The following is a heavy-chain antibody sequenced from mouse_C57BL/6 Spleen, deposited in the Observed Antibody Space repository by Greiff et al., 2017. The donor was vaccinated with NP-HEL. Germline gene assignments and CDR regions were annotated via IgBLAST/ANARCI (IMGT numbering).Heavy chain of an antibody. J-gene: IGHJ1*03. V-gene: IGHV1-53*01. Sequence: QVQLQQPGTELVKPGASVKLSCKASGYTFTSYWMHWVKQRPGQGLEWIGNINPSNGGTNYNEKFKSKATLTVDKSSSTAYMQLSSLTSEDSAVXYCARGQVITSVGATDWYFDVWGTGTTVTGSP. D-gene: IGHD1-1*01. CDR1: GYTFTSYW. CDR3: ARGQVITSVGATDWYFDV. CDR2: INPSNGGT.